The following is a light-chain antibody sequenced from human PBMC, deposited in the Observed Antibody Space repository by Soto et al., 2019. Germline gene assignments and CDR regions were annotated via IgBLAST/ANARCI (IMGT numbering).Light chain of an antibody. J-gene: IGLJ2*01. V-gene: IGLV2-14*01. CDR1: SRDVGGY. CDR3: RSYTSSNTVV. Sequence: QSALTQPASVSGSPGQSITISCTGTSRDVGGYASWYQQHPGKAPKLMIYEVSNRPSGVSNRFSGSKSGNTASLTISGLQAEDEADYYCRSYTSSNTVVFGGGTKVTVL. CDR2: EVS.